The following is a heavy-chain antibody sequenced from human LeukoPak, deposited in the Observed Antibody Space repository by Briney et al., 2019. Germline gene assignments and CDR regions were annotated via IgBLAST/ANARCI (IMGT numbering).Heavy chain of an antibody. Sequence: PGRSQRLPCAASGFIYDHYAMHWVRQAPGKGRVCVLGISWNSGSIGYADSVKGRFTISRDNAKNSLYLQMNSLRAENPALYYCAKDIHGARLRAARLGGFDYWGQGTLVTVSS. D-gene: IGHD6-6*01. CDR1: GFIYDHYA. J-gene: IGHJ4*02. CDR2: ISWNSGSI. CDR3: AKDIHGARLRAARLGGFDY. V-gene: IGHV3-9*01.